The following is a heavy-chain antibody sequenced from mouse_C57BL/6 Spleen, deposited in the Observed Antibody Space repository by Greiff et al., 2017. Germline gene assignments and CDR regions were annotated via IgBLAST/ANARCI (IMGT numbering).Heavy chain of an antibody. CDR3: EADYYGSSYLAWFAY. CDR1: GYSITSGYY. J-gene: IGHJ3*01. Sequence: EVKLMESGPGLVKPSQSLSLTCSVTGYSITSGYYWNWIRQFPGNKLEWMGYISYDGSNNYNPSLKNRISITRDTSKNQFFLKLNSVTTEDTATYYCEADYYGSSYLAWFAYWGQGTLVTVSA. CDR2: ISYDGSN. D-gene: IGHD1-1*01. V-gene: IGHV3-6*01.